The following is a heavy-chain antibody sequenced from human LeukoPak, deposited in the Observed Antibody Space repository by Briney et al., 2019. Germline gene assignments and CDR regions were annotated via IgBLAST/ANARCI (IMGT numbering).Heavy chain of an antibody. V-gene: IGHV3-23*01. J-gene: IGHJ6*04. Sequence: GASRRLSSAASEFTFDSYAMSWVRQPPGKGLDWFSSISGSGGSTYYVDFLKGRFTISRDNSRNTPYLQMNSLRAEDTAVYYCAKGRASGTLYYYGMDVWGNGTTVTVSA. CDR1: EFTFDSYA. D-gene: IGHD1-1*01. CDR3: AKGRASGTLYYYGMDV. CDR2: ISGSGGST.